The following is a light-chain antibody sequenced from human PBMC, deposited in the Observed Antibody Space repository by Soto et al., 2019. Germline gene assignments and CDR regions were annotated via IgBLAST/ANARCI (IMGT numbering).Light chain of an antibody. Sequence: DIQMTQSPSSLSASVGDRVTITCLASQSSSSYLKWYQQKPGKATKLLIDAASSLQSGVPSRFSGSGSGTDFTLTISSLQPADFATYYCQQSYSTTRTFGQGTKVEIK. CDR3: QQSYSTTRT. V-gene: IGKV1-39*01. CDR2: AAS. CDR1: QSSSSY. J-gene: IGKJ1*01.